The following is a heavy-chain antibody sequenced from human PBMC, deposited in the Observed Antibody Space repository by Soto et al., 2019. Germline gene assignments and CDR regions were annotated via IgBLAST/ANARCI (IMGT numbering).Heavy chain of an antibody. D-gene: IGHD2-21*02. V-gene: IGHV1-18*01. CDR3: ARDGASVVTATNFDY. CDR1: GYTFTSYG. CDR2: ISAYNGNT. Sequence: GASVKVSCKASGYTFTSYGISWVRQAPGQGLEWMGWISAYNGNTNYAQKPQGRVTMTTDTSTSTAYMELRSLRSDDTAVYYCARDGASVVTATNFDYRGQGTLVTVSS. J-gene: IGHJ4*02.